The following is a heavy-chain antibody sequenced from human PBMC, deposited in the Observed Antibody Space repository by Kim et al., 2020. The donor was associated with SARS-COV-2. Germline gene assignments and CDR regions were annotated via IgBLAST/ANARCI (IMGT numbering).Heavy chain of an antibody. J-gene: IGHJ3*02. CDR3: AREESYRGWLPSHGAFDI. D-gene: IGHD5-12*01. V-gene: IGHV3-33*01. CDR2: IWYDGSNK. Sequence: GGSRRLSCAASGFTFSSYGMHWVRQAPGKGLEWVAVIWYDGSNKYYADSVKGRFTISRDNSKNTLYLQMNSLRAEDTAVYYCAREESYRGWLPSHGAFDIWGQGTMVPVSS. CDR1: GFTFSSYG.